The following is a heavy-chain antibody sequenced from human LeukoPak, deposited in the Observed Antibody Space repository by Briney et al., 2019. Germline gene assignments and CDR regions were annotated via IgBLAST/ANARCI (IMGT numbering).Heavy chain of an antibody. J-gene: IGHJ4*02. CDR3: VKSSGDWG. Sequence: PGGSLRLSCAASGFTFRSYAMNWVREAPGKGLEQVSGISGSGGSTYYADSVKGRFTNSRDNSRNTLYLQMTSLRAEDTAVYYGVKSSGDWGWGQGTLVTVSS. CDR2: ISGSGGST. V-gene: IGHV3-23*01. CDR1: GFTFRSYA. D-gene: IGHD2-21*02.